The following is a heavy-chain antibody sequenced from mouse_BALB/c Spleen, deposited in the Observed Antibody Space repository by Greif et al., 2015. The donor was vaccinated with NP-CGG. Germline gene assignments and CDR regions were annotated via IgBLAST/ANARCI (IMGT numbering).Heavy chain of an antibody. V-gene: IGHV1S130*01. CDR3: AKEGTGTGVYAMDY. J-gene: IGHJ4*01. CDR1: GYTFTSSW. CDR2: IHPNSGNT. Sequence: VQLQQSGSVLVRPGASVKLSCKASGYTFTSSWMHWAKQRPGQGLEWIGEIHPNSGNTNYNEKFKGKATLTVDTSSSTAYVDLSSLTSEDSAVYYCAKEGTGTGVYAMDYWGQGTSVIVSS. D-gene: IGHD4-1*01.